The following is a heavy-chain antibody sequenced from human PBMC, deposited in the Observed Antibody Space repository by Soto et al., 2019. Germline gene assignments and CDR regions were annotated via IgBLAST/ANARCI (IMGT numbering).Heavy chain of an antibody. CDR3: ARRPITGTRDDAFDI. CDR1: GGTFSSYP. V-gene: IGHV1-69*02. Sequence: QVQLVQSGAEVKKPGSSVKVSCKASGGTFSSYPISWVRQAPGQGLEWMGRIIPILGIANYAQKFQGRVTITADKSTSTAYMELSSLRSEDTAVYYCARRPITGTRDDAFDIWGQGTMVTVSS. D-gene: IGHD1-7*01. J-gene: IGHJ3*02. CDR2: IIPILGIA.